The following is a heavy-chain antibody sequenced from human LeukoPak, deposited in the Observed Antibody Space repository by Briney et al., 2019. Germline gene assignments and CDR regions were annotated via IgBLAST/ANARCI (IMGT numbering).Heavy chain of an antibody. CDR3: ARGGSEYSGYDYWSFDY. J-gene: IGHJ4*02. CDR2: INHSGST. D-gene: IGHD5-12*01. CDR1: GGSFSGYY. Sequence: SETLSLTCAVHGGSFSGYYWSWIRQPPGKGLEWTGEINHSGSTDYNPSLKSRVTISVDTSKNQFSLKLTSVTAADTAVYYCARGGSEYSGYDYWSFDYWAQGTLVTVSS. V-gene: IGHV4-34*01.